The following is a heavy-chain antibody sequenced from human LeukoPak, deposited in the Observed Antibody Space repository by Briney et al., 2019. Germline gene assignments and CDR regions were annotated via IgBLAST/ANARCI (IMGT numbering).Heavy chain of an antibody. CDR1: GFTFSGYS. CDR2: ITSSSTSAM. D-gene: IGHD5-12*01. V-gene: IGHV3-48*01. Sequence: GGSLRLSCAASGFTFSGYSMNWVRQAPGKGLEWVSYITSSSTSAMYYADSVKGRFTISRDNAKNSLYLQMNSLRAGDAAAYYCASPQTSGYAFGYWGQGTLVTVSS. CDR3: ASPQTSGYAFGY. J-gene: IGHJ4*02.